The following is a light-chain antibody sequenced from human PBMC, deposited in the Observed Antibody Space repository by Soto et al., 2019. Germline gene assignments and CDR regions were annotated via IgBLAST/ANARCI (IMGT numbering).Light chain of an antibody. J-gene: IGKJ1*01. CDR2: DTS. CDR3: QQYGSSPS. CDR1: QSVSAGF. Sequence: EIVLTQPPVNLSLSPGEKATLYCGASQSVSAGFLAWYQQKPGLAPRLLIYDTSTRATGIPDRFTGSGSGTSFTLTISRLEPEDFAVYYCQQYGSSPSFGQGTKVDIK. V-gene: IGKV3D-20*01.